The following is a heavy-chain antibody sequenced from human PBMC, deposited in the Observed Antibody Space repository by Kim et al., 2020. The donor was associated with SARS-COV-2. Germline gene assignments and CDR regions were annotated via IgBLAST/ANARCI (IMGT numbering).Heavy chain of an antibody. V-gene: IGHV3-30*01. D-gene: IGHD2-2*01. J-gene: IGHJ5*02. CDR3: ARSPPDIVVVPAAP. Sequence: ADSVKGRFTISRDNSKNTLYLQMNSLRAEDTAVYYCARSPPDIVVVPAAPWGQGTLVTVSS.